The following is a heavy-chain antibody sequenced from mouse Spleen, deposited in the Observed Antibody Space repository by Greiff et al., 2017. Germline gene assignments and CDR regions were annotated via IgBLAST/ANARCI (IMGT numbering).Heavy chain of an antibody. CDR3: ASALYYFDY. V-gene: IGHV3-6*01. CDR2: ISYDGSN. CDR1: GYSITSGYY. Sequence: EVKLQESGPGLVKPSQSLSLTCSVTGYSITSGYYWNWIRQFPGNKLEWMGYISYDGSNNYNPSLKNRISITRDTSKNQFFLKLNSVTTEDTATYYCASALYYFDYWGQGTTLTVSS. J-gene: IGHJ2*01.